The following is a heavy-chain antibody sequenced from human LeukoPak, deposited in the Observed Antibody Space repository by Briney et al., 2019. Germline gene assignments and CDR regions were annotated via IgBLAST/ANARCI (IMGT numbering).Heavy chain of an antibody. Sequence: GGSLRLSCAASGFTFSSYSMNWVRQAPGKGLEWVSSISSSSSYIYYADSVKGRFTISRDNAKNSLYLQMNSLRAEDTAVYYCARAPSCSGGSCYSDYYYYYMDVWGKGTTVTISS. V-gene: IGHV3-21*01. D-gene: IGHD2-15*01. CDR2: ISSSSSYI. CDR3: ARAPSCSGGSCYSDYYYYYMDV. J-gene: IGHJ6*03. CDR1: GFTFSSYS.